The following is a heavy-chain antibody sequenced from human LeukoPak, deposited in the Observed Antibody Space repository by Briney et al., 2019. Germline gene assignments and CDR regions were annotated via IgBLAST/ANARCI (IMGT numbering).Heavy chain of an antibody. Sequence: GESLRLSCSASGFPFSSYAMHWVRQAPGKGLEYVSAISDSGGSTYYADSVRGRFTISRDNSKNTLYLQMSSLRAEDTAVYFCVRGYSFGPYGMDVWGQGTTVTVSS. CDR1: GFPFSSYA. CDR3: VRGYSFGPYGMDV. J-gene: IGHJ6*02. CDR2: ISDSGGST. D-gene: IGHD2-15*01. V-gene: IGHV3-64D*09.